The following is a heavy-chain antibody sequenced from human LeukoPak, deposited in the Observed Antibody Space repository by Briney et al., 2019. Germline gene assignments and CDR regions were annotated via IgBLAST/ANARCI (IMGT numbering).Heavy chain of an antibody. J-gene: IGHJ4*02. CDR1: GFTVSSNY. V-gene: IGHV3-66*01. D-gene: IGHD3-10*01. Sequence: PGGSLRLSCAASGFTVSSNYMSWVRQAPGKGLEWVSVIYSGGSTYYADSVKGRFTISRDNSKNTLYLQMNSLRAEDTAVYYCAKDRYYGSGSYYGNLDYWGQGTLVTVSS. CDR3: AKDRYYGSGSYYGNLDY. CDR2: IYSGGST.